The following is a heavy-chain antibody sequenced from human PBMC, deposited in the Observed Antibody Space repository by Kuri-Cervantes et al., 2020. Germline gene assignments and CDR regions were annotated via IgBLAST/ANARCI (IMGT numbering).Heavy chain of an antibody. CDR3: ARGGGSSWPTFEF. V-gene: IGHV4-34*01. CDR1: GGSFSGYY. D-gene: IGHD6-13*01. J-gene: IGHJ4*02. Sequence: SQTLSLTCAVYGGSFSGYYWSWIRQPPGKGLEWIREINHSGSTNYNPSLKTRVTISVDISKNQFSLQLSSVTAADTAVYYCARGGGSSWPTFEFWGQGTLVTVSS. CDR2: INHSGST.